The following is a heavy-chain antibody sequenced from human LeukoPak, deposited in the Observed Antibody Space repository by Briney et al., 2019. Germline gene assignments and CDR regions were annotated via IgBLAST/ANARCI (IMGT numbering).Heavy chain of an antibody. CDR1: GGSISTSNYY. D-gene: IGHD1-26*01. Sequence: SETLSLTCTVSGGSISTSNYYWGWIRQPPGKGLEWIGNIFYSGSTYYSPSLRSRVTISLDTSRNQFSLKLNSVTAADTAVYYCARDTGVVGATHAYNWFDPWGQGTLVTVSS. CDR2: IFYSGST. CDR3: ARDTGVVGATHAYNWFDP. J-gene: IGHJ5*02. V-gene: IGHV4-39*07.